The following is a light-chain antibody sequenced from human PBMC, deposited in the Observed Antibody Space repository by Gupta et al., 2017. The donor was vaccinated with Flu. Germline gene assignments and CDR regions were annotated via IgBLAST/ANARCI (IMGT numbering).Light chain of an antibody. J-gene: IGKJ1*01. Sequence: DVVLTKSPLSLPVTLGQPASISCRSSQSLVHRNGNTYLTWFQQRRGQSPRRLIYRVTRRDSVVPDLFSGRWSGALSPLTISRVYAEYVVFYYCMQGTHWPTFGQGTKLEIK. CDR3: MQGTHWPT. CDR2: RVT. CDR1: QSLVHRNGNTY. V-gene: IGKV2-30*02.